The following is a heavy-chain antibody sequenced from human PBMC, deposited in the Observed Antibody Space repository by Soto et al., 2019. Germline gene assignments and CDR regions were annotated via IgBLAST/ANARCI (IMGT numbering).Heavy chain of an antibody. D-gene: IGHD2-2*01. CDR2: IWYDGSNK. Sequence: GGSLRLSCAASGFTFSSYGMHWVRQAPGKGLEWVAVIWYDGSNKYYADSVKGRFTISRDNSKNTLYLQMNSLRAEDTAVYYCARDAAPVGYCSSTSCSDAFDIWGQGTMVTVSS. J-gene: IGHJ3*02. CDR1: GFTFSSYG. CDR3: ARDAAPVGYCSSTSCSDAFDI. V-gene: IGHV3-33*01.